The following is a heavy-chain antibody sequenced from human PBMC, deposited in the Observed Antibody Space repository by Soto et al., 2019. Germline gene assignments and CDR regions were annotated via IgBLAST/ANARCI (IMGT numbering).Heavy chain of an antibody. D-gene: IGHD3-10*01. Sequence: EVQLVASGGGLVKPGGSLRLSCAASGFTFSDYGMNWVRQAPGKGLEWVSFISRSGTDIKYADAVEGRFTISRDNAKNALSLQMNSLRVEDTAVYYCASFIDGDSGDYWGQGTLVTVSS. V-gene: IGHV3-21*01. CDR3: ASFIDGDSGDY. J-gene: IGHJ4*02. CDR1: GFTFSDYG. CDR2: ISRSGTDI.